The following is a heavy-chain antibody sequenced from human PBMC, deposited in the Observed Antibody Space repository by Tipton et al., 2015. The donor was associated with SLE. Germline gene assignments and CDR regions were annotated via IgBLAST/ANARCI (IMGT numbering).Heavy chain of an antibody. V-gene: IGHV3-23*01. J-gene: IGHJ4*02. Sequence: SLRLSCAASGFTFSNYAMSWVRQAPGKGLEWVSVISANGGGTDYADSVKGRFTISRDNSKNTLYLQMNSLRAEDTAVYYCAKATELSCAGAQCYPLGSWGQGTLVTVSS. CDR2: ISANGGGT. D-gene: IGHD2-21*01. CDR1: GFTFSNYA. CDR3: AKATELSCAGAQCYPLGS.